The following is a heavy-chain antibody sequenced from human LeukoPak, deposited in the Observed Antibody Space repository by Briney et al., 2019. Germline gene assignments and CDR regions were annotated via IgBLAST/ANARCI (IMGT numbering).Heavy chain of an antibody. J-gene: IGHJ4*02. CDR2: ISAYNGNT. CDR1: GYTFTSYG. CDR3: ARKRAYSSSWIDY. Sequence: ASVKVSCKASGYTFTSYGISWVRQAPGQGLEWMGWISAYNGNTNYAQKFQGRVTMTRNTSISTAYMELSSLRSEDTAVYYCARKRAYSSSWIDYWGQGTLVTVSS. D-gene: IGHD6-13*01. V-gene: IGHV1-18*01.